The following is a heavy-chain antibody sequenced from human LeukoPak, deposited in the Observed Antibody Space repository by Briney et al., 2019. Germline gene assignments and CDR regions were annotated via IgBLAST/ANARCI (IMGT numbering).Heavy chain of an antibody. Sequence: GGSLRLSCAASGFTFSSYSMNWVRQAPGKGLEWVSSISSSSSSYIYYADSVKGRFTISRDNAKNSLYLQMNSLRAEDTAVYYCARVVAATPNFDYWGQGILVTVSS. J-gene: IGHJ4*02. CDR1: GFTFSSYS. D-gene: IGHD2-15*01. CDR3: ARVVAATPNFDY. CDR2: ISSSSSSYI. V-gene: IGHV3-21*01.